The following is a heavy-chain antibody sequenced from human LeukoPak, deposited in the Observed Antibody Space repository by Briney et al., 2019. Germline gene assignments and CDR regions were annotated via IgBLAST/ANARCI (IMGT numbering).Heavy chain of an antibody. Sequence: GGSLRLSCAASGFTFITSWMTWVRQAPGKGLEWVANIKQDGSEKYYVDSVKGRFTISRDNAKNSLYLQMNSLRAEDTAVYYCASPLITMIVVGWGQGTLVTVSS. D-gene: IGHD3-22*01. CDR3: ASPLITMIVVG. CDR1: GFTFITSW. V-gene: IGHV3-7*03. CDR2: IKQDGSEK. J-gene: IGHJ4*02.